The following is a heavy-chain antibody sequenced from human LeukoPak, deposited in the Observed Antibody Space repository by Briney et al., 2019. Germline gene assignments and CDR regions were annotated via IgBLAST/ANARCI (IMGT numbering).Heavy chain of an antibody. J-gene: IGHJ1*01. CDR3: ARGLRDSSGREYFQH. CDR1: GGSISSYY. V-gene: IGHV4-59*08. D-gene: IGHD3-22*01. CDR2: IYYSGST. Sequence: SETLSLTCTVSGGSISSYYWSWIRQPPGKGLEWIGYIYYSGSTNYNPSLKSRVTISVDTSKNQFSLKLSSVTAADTAVYYCARGLRDSSGREYFQHWGQGTLVTVSS.